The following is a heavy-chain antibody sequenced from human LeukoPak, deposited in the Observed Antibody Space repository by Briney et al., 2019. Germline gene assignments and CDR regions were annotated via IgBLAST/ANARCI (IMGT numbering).Heavy chain of an antibody. D-gene: IGHD3-3*01. CDR1: GGSFSGYY. V-gene: IGHV4-34*01. J-gene: IGHJ4*02. Sequence: SETLSLTCAVYGGSFSGYYWSWIRQPPGKGLEWIGEINHSGSTNYNPSLKSRVTISIDTSKNQFSLKLSSVTAADTAVYYCARGRYYDFWSGYRYWGQGTLVTVPS. CDR3: ARGRYYDFWSGYRY. CDR2: INHSGST.